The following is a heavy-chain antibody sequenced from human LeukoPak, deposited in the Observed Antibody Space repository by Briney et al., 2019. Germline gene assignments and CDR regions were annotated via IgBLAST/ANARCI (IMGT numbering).Heavy chain of an antibody. V-gene: IGHV4-59*01. CDR3: AREILGYGMDV. Sequence: SETLTLTCTVSGGPISSYYWSWIRQPPGKGLEWIGYIYYSGSANYNPSLKSRVTISGDTSKNQFSLKLTSVTAADTAVYYCAREILGYGMDVWGQGTTVTVSS. J-gene: IGHJ6*02. CDR1: GGPISSYY. D-gene: IGHD3-16*01. CDR2: IYYSGSA.